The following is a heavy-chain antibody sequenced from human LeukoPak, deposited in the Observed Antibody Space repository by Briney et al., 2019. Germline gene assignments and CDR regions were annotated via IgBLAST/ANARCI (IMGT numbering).Heavy chain of an antibody. D-gene: IGHD4-11*01. J-gene: IGHJ6*03. Sequence: SETLSLTCTVSGGSISSGSYYWSRIRQPAGKGLEWIGYIYYSGSTNYNPSLKSRATISVDTSKNQFSLKLSSVTAADTAVYYCARGPMTTVAEGDYYYYMDVWGKGTTVTVSS. CDR1: GGSISSGSYY. V-gene: IGHV4-61*10. CDR3: ARGPMTTVAEGDYYYYMDV. CDR2: IYYSGST.